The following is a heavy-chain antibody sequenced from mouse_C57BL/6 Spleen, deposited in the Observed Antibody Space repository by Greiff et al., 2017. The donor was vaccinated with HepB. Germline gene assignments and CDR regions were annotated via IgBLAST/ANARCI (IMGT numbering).Heavy chain of an antibody. J-gene: IGHJ1*03. CDR1: GYSITSGYY. CDR2: ISYDGSN. V-gene: IGHV3-6*01. CDR3: TRELGYYYGSTSGYFDV. Sequence: ESGPGLVKPSQSLSLTCSVTGYSITSGYYWNWIRQFPGNKLEWMGYISYDGSNNYNPSLKNRISITRDTSKNQFFLKLNSVTTEDTATYYCTRELGYYYGSTSGYFDVWGTGTTVTVSS. D-gene: IGHD1-1*01.